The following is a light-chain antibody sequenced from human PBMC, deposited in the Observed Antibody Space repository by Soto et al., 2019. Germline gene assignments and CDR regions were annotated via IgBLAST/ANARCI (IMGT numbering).Light chain of an antibody. CDR2: EVS. CDR3: SSYTTSATYV. J-gene: IGLJ1*01. Sequence: QSALTQPASVSGSPGQSITISCTGTSSDVGRYNYVSWYQHHPGKAPKLMIYEVSNWPSGVSNRFSGSKSGNTASLTISGLQAEDEADYYCSSYTTSATYVFGTGTKVTVL. V-gene: IGLV2-14*01. CDR1: SSDVGRYNY.